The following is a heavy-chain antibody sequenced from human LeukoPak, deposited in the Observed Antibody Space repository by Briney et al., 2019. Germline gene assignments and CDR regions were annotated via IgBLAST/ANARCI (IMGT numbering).Heavy chain of an antibody. CDR2: INLYKGAT. V-gene: IGHV1-2*02. J-gene: IGHJ4*02. Sequence: ALVRVSCTPTGYSFTAYYIFWMRQAPGQGLECMGWINLYKGATKYAQRFQSRVTMTRDTSISTAYMELSRLRSDDTATYYCASWAGGNEPVASFDYWGQGTLVTVSS. D-gene: IGHD1-14*01. CDR1: GYSFTAYY. CDR3: ASWAGGNEPVASFDY.